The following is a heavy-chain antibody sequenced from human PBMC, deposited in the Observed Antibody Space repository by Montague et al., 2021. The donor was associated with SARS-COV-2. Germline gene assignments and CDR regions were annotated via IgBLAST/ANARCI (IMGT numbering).Heavy chain of an antibody. CDR3: VRDHPYGGPRGAYDI. CDR1: GGSITGYY. J-gene: IGHJ3*02. V-gene: IGHV4-59*01. CDR2: IYDGGAV. Sequence: SDTLSLTCTVSGGSITGYYWSWLRRSPGKGLEWIAYIYDGGAVNYNLSLGSRVTISTDTSKNQLSLKVNSVTAADTAVYYCVRDHPYGGPRGAYDIWGQGTVVTVSS. D-gene: IGHD4-23*01.